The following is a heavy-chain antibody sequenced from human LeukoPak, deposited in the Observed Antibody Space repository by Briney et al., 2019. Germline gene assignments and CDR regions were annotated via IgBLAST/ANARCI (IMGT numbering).Heavy chain of an antibody. CDR1: GFTFSSFS. CDR2: ISSTSSTI. Sequence: GGPRRLSGAASGFTFSSFSINGVRPAPGKGLEWVSYISSTSSTIYYADSVKGRFPISRDNAKNSLYLQINSLRAEETAVYYCARGRQYYYMDVWGKGNTVTVSS. J-gene: IGHJ6*03. V-gene: IGHV3-48*01. CDR3: ARGRQYYYMDV.